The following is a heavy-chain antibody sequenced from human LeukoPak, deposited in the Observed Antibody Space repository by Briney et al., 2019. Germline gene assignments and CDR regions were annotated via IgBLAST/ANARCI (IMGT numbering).Heavy chain of an antibody. CDR1: GFPVSSYY. J-gene: IGHJ4*02. Sequence: GGSLRLSCAVSGFPVSSYYMTWVRQAPGKGLEWVSIIYSGGLTYYADSVQGRFTISRDNSKNTLYLQMNSLRGEDTAVYYCAKDRPNFYETSGSYYKIKGDFWGQGSLVTVSS. V-gene: IGHV3-53*01. CDR2: IYSGGLT. CDR3: AKDRPNFYETSGSYYKIKGDF. D-gene: IGHD3-10*01.